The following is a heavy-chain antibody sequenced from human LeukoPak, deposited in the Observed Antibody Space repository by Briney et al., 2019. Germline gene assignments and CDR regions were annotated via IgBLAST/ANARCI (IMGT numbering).Heavy chain of an antibody. V-gene: IGHV1-69*06. Sequence: ASVTVSCKASGGTFSSYAISWVRQAPGQGPEWMGGIIPIFGTANYAQKFQGRVTITADKSTSTAYMELSSLRSEDTAVYYCARTYYDILTGYPAYFDYWGQGTLVTVSS. J-gene: IGHJ4*02. D-gene: IGHD3-9*01. CDR1: GGTFSSYA. CDR2: IIPIFGTA. CDR3: ARTYYDILTGYPAYFDY.